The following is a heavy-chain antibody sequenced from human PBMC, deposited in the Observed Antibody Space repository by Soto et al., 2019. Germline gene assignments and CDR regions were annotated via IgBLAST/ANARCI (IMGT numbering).Heavy chain of an antibody. D-gene: IGHD3-22*01. Sequence: QVQLVESGGGVAQPGGSLRLSCVTSGFTFNTFGMNWVRQAPGKGLEWVASISYDGSEDYYADSVKGRFTISRDTSQNTLFLQLNSLRVEDTALYFCARDSKASLYYYDASGYAFPHWGQGTLLIVST. CDR2: ISYDGSED. CDR3: ARDSKASLYYYDASGYAFPH. CDR1: GFTFNTFG. J-gene: IGHJ4*02. V-gene: IGHV3-30*19.